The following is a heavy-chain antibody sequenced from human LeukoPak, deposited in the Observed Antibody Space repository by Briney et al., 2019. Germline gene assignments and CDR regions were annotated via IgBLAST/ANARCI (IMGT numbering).Heavy chain of an antibody. Sequence: GGSLRLSCVVSGFTFSSYAMHWVRQAPGKGLEWVAVISYDGSNKYYADSVKGRFTISRDNSKNTLYLQMNSLRAEDTAVYYCAKATATGNFDYWGQGTLVTVSS. CDR3: AKATATGNFDY. V-gene: IGHV3-30*04. D-gene: IGHD1-14*01. CDR2: ISYDGSNK. J-gene: IGHJ4*02. CDR1: GFTFSSYA.